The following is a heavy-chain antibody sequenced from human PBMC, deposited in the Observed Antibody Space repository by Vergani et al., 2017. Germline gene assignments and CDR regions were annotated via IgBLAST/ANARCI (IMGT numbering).Heavy chain of an antibody. Sequence: QVQLQESGPGLVKPSETLSLTCTVSGGSISSYYWSWIRQPPGKGLEWIGYIYYSGSTNYNPSLTSRVTISVDTSKNQFSLKLSSVTAADTAVYYCARESGVFYYGSGSYYSNWFDPWGQGTLVTVSS. CDR2: IYYSGST. D-gene: IGHD3-10*01. CDR1: GGSISSYY. V-gene: IGHV4-59*01. CDR3: ARESGVFYYGSGSYYSNWFDP. J-gene: IGHJ5*02.